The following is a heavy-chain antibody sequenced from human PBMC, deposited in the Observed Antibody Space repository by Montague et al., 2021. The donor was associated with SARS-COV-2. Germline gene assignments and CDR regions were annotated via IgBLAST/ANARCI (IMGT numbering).Heavy chain of an antibody. J-gene: IGHJ6*02. CDR3: ARDIGATSSLYYYYYGMDV. CDR1: GFTFSSYA. V-gene: IGHV3-30-3*01. Sequence: SLRLSCAASGFTFSSYAMHWVRQAPSKGLEWVAVISYDGSNKYYADSVKGRFTISRDNSKNTLYLQMNSLRAEDTAVYYCARDIGATSSLYYYYYGMDVWGQGTLVTVSS. CDR2: ISYDGSNK. D-gene: IGHD5-12*01.